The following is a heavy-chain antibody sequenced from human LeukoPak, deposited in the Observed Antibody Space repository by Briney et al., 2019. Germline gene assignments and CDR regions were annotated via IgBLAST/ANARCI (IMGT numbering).Heavy chain of an antibody. CDR2: IGVDDDT. V-gene: IGHV3-13*01. CDR3: ARERTRGCNGDICLDGFDI. J-gene: IGHJ3*02. D-gene: IGHD2-15*01. CDR1: GFTFSSYW. Sequence: GGSLRLSCAASGFTFSSYWMHWVRQSAGKGLEWVSAIGVDDDTYYSASVKGRFTISRENARNSLYLQMNSLRAEDTAVYYCARERTRGCNGDICLDGFDIWGRGTKVTVSS.